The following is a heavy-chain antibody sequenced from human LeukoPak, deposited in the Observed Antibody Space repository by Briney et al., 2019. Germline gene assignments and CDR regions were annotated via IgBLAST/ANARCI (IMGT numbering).Heavy chain of an antibody. CDR3: PRSLTAGIVRFEP. V-gene: IGHV4-59*08. CDR2: VYYSGSS. D-gene: IGHD7-27*01. CDR1: GDSISNYY. Sequence: PSETLSLTHTVSGDSISNYYFSWIRQPPGKGLEWIGCVYYSGSSNYDPSLKSRVTISLDTSKNQFSLRLNSVTAADTAVYYCPRSLTAGIVRFEPWGQG. J-gene: IGHJ5*02.